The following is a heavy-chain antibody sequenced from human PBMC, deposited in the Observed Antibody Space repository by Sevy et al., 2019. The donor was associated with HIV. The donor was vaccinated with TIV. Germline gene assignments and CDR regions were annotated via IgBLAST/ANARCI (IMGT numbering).Heavy chain of an antibody. CDR1: GFAFSSHA. J-gene: IGHJ4*01. Sequence: GGSLRLSCAASGFAFSSHAMHWVRQAPGKGLEWVGVISYEGTETFYAASVEGRFPISRDNSKNMLSLQIKGLRPEDTAVYYCARDGGYSIKWYPLYWGQGTLVTVSS. V-gene: IGHV3-30-3*01. D-gene: IGHD6-13*01. CDR3: ARDGGYSIKWYPLY. CDR2: ISYEGTET.